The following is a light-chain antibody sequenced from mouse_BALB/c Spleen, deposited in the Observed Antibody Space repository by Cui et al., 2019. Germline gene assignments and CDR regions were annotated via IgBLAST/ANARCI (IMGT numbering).Light chain of an antibody. CDR3: QQGQSYPWT. V-gene: IGKV10-94*01. CDR1: QNINVW. CDR2: KAS. Sequence: IQMNHPPSSLSASLGDTITITCHASQNINVWLSWYQQKPGNIPKLLIYKASNLHTGVPSRFSGSGSGTGFTLTISSLQPEDIATYYCQQGQSYPWTFGGGTKLEIK. J-gene: IGKJ1*01.